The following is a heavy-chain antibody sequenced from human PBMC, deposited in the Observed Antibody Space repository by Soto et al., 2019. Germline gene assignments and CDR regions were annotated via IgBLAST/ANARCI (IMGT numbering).Heavy chain of an antibody. D-gene: IGHD2-2*02. J-gene: IGHJ4*02. CDR2: ISGSGGST. CDR3: AKDRFTPVVPAAIRGVYFDY. Sequence: PGGSLRLSCAASGFTFSSYAMSWVRQAPGKGLEWVSAISGSGGSTYYADSVKGWFTISRDNSKNTLYLQMNSLRAEDTAVYYCAKDRFTPVVPAAIRGVYFDYWGRGTLVTVSS. V-gene: IGHV3-23*01. CDR1: GFTFSSYA.